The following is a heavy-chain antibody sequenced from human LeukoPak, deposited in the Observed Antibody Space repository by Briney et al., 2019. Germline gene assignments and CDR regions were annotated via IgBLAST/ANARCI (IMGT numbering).Heavy chain of an antibody. J-gene: IGHJ4*02. CDR3: ATFPITISVGYYFDY. V-gene: IGHV4-39*01. Sequence: NASETLSLTCTVSGGSISSSSYSWGWIRQPPGKGLEWIGSIYYSGSTYYNPSLKSRVTISVDTSKNQFSLKLSSVTAADTAVYYCATFPITISVGYYFDYWGQGILVTVSS. CDR2: IYYSGST. D-gene: IGHD3-10*01. CDR1: GGSISSSSYS.